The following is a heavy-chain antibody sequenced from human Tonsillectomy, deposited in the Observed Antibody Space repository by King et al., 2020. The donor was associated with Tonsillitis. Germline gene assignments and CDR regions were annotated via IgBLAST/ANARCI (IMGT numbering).Heavy chain of an antibody. CDR3: AILNYYNSSGYKYYFDY. J-gene: IGHJ4*02. CDR2: IYYRGST. D-gene: IGHD3-22*01. CDR1: GGSISNNSYY. Sequence: QLQESGPGLVKPSETLSLTCTVSGGSISNNSYYWGWIRQPPGKGLEWIGNIYYRGSTYYNPSLKSRVIISVDTSKNQFSLKLSSVTAADTAVYYCAILNYYNSSGYKYYFDYWGQGALVTVSS. V-gene: IGHV4-39*01.